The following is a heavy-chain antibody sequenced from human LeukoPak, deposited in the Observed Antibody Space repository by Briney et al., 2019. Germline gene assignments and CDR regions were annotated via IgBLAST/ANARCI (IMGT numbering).Heavy chain of an antibody. CDR1: GFTFSSYW. CDR2: INSDGSST. Sequence: GGSLRLSCAASGFTFSSYWMHWVRQAPGEGLVWVSRINSDGSSTSYADSVKGRFTISRDNAKNTLYLQMNSLRAEDTAVYYCARDRYYDSSGYSSYFDYWGQGTLVTVSS. D-gene: IGHD3-22*01. CDR3: ARDRYYDSSGYSSYFDY. J-gene: IGHJ4*02. V-gene: IGHV3-74*01.